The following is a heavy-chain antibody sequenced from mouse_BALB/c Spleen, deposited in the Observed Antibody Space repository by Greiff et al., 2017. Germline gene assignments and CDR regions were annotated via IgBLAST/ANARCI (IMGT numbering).Heavy chain of an antibody. J-gene: IGHJ3*01. CDR1: GFTFSSYG. V-gene: IGHV5-6*03. CDR2: ISSGGSYT. CDR3: ARQESFAY. Sequence: EVKLVESGGGLVKPGGSLKLSCAASGFTFSSYGMSWVRQTPDKRLEWVATISSGGSYTYYPDSVKGRFTISRDNAKNTLYLQMSSLKSEDTAMYYCARQESFAYWGQGTLVTVSA.